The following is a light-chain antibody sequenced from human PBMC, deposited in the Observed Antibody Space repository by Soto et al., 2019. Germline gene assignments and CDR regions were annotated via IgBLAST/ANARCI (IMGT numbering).Light chain of an antibody. J-gene: IGLJ2*01. CDR1: SSNIGSNT. Sequence: QAVVTQPPSASGTPGQRVTISCSGSSSNIGSNTVDWYQQLPGTATKLLLYSNNQRPSGVPDGFSGSESGSSASLAISWLQSEDDAYYYCAAWDDSLNGHVVFGGGTKLTVL. CDR3: AAWDDSLNGHVV. V-gene: IGLV1-44*01. CDR2: SNN.